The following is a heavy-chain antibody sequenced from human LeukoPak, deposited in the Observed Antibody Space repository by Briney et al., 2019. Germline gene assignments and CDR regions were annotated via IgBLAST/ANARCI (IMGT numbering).Heavy chain of an antibody. CDR1: GGSFSGYY. CDR3: ARHYWTTVTTARFDP. Sequence: SETLSLTCAVYGGSFSGYYWSWIRQPPGKGLEWIGEINHSGSTNYNPSLKSRVTISVDTSKNQFSLKLSSVTAADTAVYYCARHYWTTVTTARFDPWGQGTLVTVSS. J-gene: IGHJ5*02. D-gene: IGHD4-17*01. V-gene: IGHV4-34*01. CDR2: INHSGST.